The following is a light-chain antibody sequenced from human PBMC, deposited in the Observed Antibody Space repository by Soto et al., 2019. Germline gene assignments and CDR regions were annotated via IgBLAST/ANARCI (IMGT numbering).Light chain of an antibody. J-gene: IGKJ3*01. CDR2: VAS. CDR3: QQSYSTPPWT. Sequence: DIQMTQSPSSLSASVGDRVTITCRASQTITSFLNWYQQKPGKAPKFLIYVASTLQSGVPSRFSGSGSGTDFTLTISSLQPEDFATYYCQQSYSTPPWTFGPGTKVDIK. V-gene: IGKV1-39*01. CDR1: QTITSF.